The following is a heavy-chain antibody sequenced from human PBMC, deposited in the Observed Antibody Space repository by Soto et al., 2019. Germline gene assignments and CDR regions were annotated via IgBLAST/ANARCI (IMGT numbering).Heavy chain of an antibody. J-gene: IGHJ4*02. D-gene: IGHD1-26*01. V-gene: IGHV3-30-3*01. Sequence: HPGGSLRLSCAASGFTFSSYAMHWVRQAPGKGLEWVAVISYDGSNKYYADSVKGRFTISRDNSKNTLYLQMNSLRAEDTAVYYCARDRSYSGSYSYYFDYWGQGTLVTVSS. CDR3: ARDRSYSGSYSYYFDY. CDR1: GFTFSSYA. CDR2: ISYDGSNK.